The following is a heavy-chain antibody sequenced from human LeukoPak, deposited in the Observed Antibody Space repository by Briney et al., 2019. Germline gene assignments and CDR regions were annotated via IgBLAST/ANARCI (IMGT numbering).Heavy chain of an antibody. Sequence: PGGSLRLSCAASGFTFSSYGMHWVRQAPGKGLEWVAVISYDGSNIYYADSVKGRFTISRDNSKNTLYLQMNSLRAEDTAVYYCARGGDTIAAAAPFDYWGQGTLVTVSS. CDR3: ARGGDTIAAAAPFDY. CDR1: GFTFSSYG. J-gene: IGHJ4*02. V-gene: IGHV3-30*19. CDR2: ISYDGSNI. D-gene: IGHD6-13*01.